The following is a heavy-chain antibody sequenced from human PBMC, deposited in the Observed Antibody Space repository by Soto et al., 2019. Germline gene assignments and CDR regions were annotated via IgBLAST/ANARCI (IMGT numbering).Heavy chain of an antibody. CDR3: ARYSGYDSDAFDI. Sequence: PSETLSLTCTVSGGSISSYYWSWIRQPPGKGLEWIGYIYYSGSTNYNPSLKSRVTISVDTSKNQFSLKLSSVTAADTAVYYCARYSGYDSDAFDIWGQGTMVTVSS. J-gene: IGHJ3*02. D-gene: IGHD5-12*01. V-gene: IGHV4-59*08. CDR2: IYYSGST. CDR1: GGSISSYY.